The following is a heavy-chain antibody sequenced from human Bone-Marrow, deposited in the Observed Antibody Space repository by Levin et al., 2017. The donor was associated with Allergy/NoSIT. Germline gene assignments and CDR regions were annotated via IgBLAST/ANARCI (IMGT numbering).Heavy chain of an antibody. CDR2: IYYSGST. J-gene: IGHJ5*02. V-gene: IGHV4-59*01. CDR1: GGSISSYY. CDR3: ARDLTGTTTGGWFDP. Sequence: SETLSLTCTVSGGSISSYYWSWIRQPPGKGLEWIGYIYYSGSTNYNPSLKSRVTISVDTSKNQFSLKLSSVTAADTAVYYCARDLTGTTTGGWFDPWGQGTLVTVSS. D-gene: IGHD1-7*01.